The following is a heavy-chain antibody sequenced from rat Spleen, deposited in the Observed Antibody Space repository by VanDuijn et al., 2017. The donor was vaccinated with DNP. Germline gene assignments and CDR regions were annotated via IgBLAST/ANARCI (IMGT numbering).Heavy chain of an antibody. V-gene: IGHV3-1*01. D-gene: IGHD1-7*01. Sequence: EVQLQESGSGLVKPSQSLSLTCSVTGYSITSNYWGWIRKFPGNKMEYIGHIIYSGNTNYNPSLKSRISITRDTSKNHFFLHLNSVTTEDTATYYCARWTRYFDYWGQGVMVTVSS. CDR2: IIYSGNT. CDR1: GYSITSNY. J-gene: IGHJ2*01. CDR3: ARWTRYFDY.